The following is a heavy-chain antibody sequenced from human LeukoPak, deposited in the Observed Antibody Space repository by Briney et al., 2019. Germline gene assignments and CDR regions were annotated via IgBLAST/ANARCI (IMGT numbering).Heavy chain of an antibody. CDR2: INPNSGGT. D-gene: IGHD2-2*01. J-gene: IGHJ4*02. Sequence: ASVKVSCKASGYTFTGCYMHWVRQAPGQGLEWMGWINPNSGGTNYAQKFQGRVTMTRDTSISTAYMELSRLGSDDTAVYYCARGRYCSSTSCPEDYWGQGTLVTVSS. CDR1: GYTFTGCY. V-gene: IGHV1-2*02. CDR3: ARGRYCSSTSCPEDY.